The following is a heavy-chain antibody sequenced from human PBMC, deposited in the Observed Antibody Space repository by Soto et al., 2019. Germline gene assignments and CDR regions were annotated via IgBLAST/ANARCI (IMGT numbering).Heavy chain of an antibody. D-gene: IGHD3-22*01. Sequence: IRQPPGKGLEWIGYIYYSGSTNYNPSLKSRVTISVDTSKNQFSLKLSSVTAADTAVYYCARDTLDYYDSSGYRFWYFDYWGQGTLVTVSS. CDR3: ARDTLDYYDSSGYRFWYFDY. J-gene: IGHJ4*02. V-gene: IGHV4-59*01. CDR2: IYYSGST.